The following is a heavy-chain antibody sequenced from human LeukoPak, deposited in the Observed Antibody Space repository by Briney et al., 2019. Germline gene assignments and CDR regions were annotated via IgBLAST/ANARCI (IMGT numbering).Heavy chain of an antibody. Sequence: ASVKVSCKASGYTFTSYGISWVRQAPGQGLEWMGWISAYNGNTNYAQRLQGRVTMTTDTSTSTAYMELRSLRSDDTAVYYCARGPGKGYDYVWGSYRSWGQGTLVTVSS. CDR1: GYTFTSYG. D-gene: IGHD3-16*02. J-gene: IGHJ5*02. CDR2: ISAYNGNT. CDR3: ARGPGKGYDYVWGSYRS. V-gene: IGHV1-18*01.